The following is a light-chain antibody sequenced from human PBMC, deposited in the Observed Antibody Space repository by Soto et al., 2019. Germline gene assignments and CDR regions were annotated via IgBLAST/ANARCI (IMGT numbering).Light chain of an antibody. CDR3: AAWDDSLSVVV. V-gene: IGLV1-47*01. CDR1: SSNIGSNY. CDR2: RNN. Sequence: QSVLTQPPSASGTPGQRVTISCSGSSSNIGSNYVYWYQQLPGTAPKLLIYRNNQRPSGVPDRFSGSKSGTSASLAISGLRAEEEADYYSAAWDDSLSVVVFGGGTKLTVL. J-gene: IGLJ2*01.